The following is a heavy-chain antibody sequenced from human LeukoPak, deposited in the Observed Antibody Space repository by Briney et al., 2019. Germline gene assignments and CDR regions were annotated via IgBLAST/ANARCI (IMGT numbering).Heavy chain of an antibody. Sequence: GGSLRLSCVASGFTFSDYSMTWIRQAPGKGLAWVSYISGTSDYTNYADSVKGRFTISRDNAKNSLYLQMNSLRAEDTAVYYCARVIVEVGGVSDYCDYWGQGTLVTVSS. CDR1: GFTFSDYS. CDR3: ARVIVEVGGVSDYCDY. V-gene: IGHV3-11*05. CDR2: ISGTSDYT. J-gene: IGHJ4*02. D-gene: IGHD2-2*01.